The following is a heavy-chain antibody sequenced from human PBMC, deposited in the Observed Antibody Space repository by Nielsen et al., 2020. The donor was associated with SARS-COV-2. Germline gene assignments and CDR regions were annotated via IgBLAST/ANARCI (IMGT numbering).Heavy chain of an antibody. D-gene: IGHD3-3*01. CDR2: INPNSGGT. V-gene: IGHV1-2*06. J-gene: IGHJ5*02. CDR1: GYTFTGYY. CDR3: AGGGDFWSGYYTGWFDP. Sequence: ASVKVSCKASGYTFTGYYMHWVRQAPGQGLEWMGRINPNSGGTNYAQKFQGRVTMTRDTSISTAYMELSSLRSEDTAVYYCAGGGDFWSGYYTGWFDPWGQGTLVTVSS.